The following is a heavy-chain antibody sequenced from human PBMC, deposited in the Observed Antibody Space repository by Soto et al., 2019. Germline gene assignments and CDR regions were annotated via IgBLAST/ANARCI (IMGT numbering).Heavy chain of an antibody. CDR2: INPSDGNT. D-gene: IGHD3-22*01. J-gene: IGHJ4*02. Sequence: ASVKVSCKASGYTFTSYYMHWVRQAPGQGLEWMGIINPSDGNTSYAQELQGRVTMTRDTSTSTAYMELRSLRSDDTAVYYCARVKLPGRRYYDSSGYSSNLFDYWGQGTLVTVSS. CDR3: ARVKLPGRRYYDSSGYSSNLFDY. CDR1: GYTFTSYY. V-gene: IGHV1-46*01.